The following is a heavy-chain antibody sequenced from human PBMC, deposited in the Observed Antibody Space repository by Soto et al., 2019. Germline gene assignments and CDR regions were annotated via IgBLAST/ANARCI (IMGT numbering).Heavy chain of an antibody. CDR2: ISGSGGST. Sequence: GGSLRLSCAASGFTFSSYAMSWVRQAPGKGLEWVSAISGSGGSTYYADSVKGRFTISRDNSKNTLYLQMNSLRAEDTAVYYCAKVEVNYDFWSGFMDVWGKGTTVTDSS. CDR1: GFTFSSYA. D-gene: IGHD3-3*01. V-gene: IGHV3-23*01. CDR3: AKVEVNYDFWSGFMDV. J-gene: IGHJ6*03.